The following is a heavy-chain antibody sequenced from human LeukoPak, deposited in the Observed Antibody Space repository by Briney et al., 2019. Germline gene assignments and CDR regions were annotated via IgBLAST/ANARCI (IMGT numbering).Heavy chain of an antibody. V-gene: IGHV1-8*01. Sequence: ASVKVSCKASGYTFTSYDINWVRQATGQGLEWMGWMNPNSGNTGYAQKFQGRVTMTRNTSISTAYMELSSLRSEDTAVYYCATSLTSSGWYRSLTPYYYYYMDVWGKGTTVTVSS. CDR3: ATSLTSSGWYRSLTPYYYYYMDV. D-gene: IGHD6-19*01. CDR2: MNPNSGNT. J-gene: IGHJ6*03. CDR1: GYTFTSYD.